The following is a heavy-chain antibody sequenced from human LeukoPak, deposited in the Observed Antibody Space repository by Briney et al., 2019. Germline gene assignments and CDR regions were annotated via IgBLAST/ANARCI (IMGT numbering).Heavy chain of an antibody. CDR2: IYTSGST. V-gene: IGHV4-61*08. Sequence: SETLSLTCTVSGGSISSGDYYWSWIRQPPGKGLEWIGYIYTSGSTNYNPSLKSRVTISVDTSKNQFSLKLSSVTAADTAVYYCASPAIFGVPQGYMDVWGKGTTVTVSS. CDR3: ASPAIFGVPQGYMDV. CDR1: GGSISSGDYY. J-gene: IGHJ6*03. D-gene: IGHD3-3*01.